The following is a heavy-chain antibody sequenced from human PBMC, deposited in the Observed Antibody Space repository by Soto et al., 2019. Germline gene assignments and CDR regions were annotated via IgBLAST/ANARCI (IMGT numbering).Heavy chain of an antibody. CDR2: ISWNSGTI. J-gene: IGHJ5*02. V-gene: IGHV3-9*01. Sequence: GGSLRLSCAASGFTFEDFALHGSRQAPGKGLEWVSGISWNSGTIGYADSVKGRFTISRDNAKNSLYLQMNSLRTEDTALYYCAKSWNYEGYFDPWGQGTLVTVSS. CDR1: GFTFEDFA. CDR3: AKSWNYEGYFDP. D-gene: IGHD1-7*01.